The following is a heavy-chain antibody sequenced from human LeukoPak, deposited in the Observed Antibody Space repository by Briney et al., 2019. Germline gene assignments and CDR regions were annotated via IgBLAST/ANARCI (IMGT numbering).Heavy chain of an antibody. D-gene: IGHD1-26*01. CDR2: IIPIFGTA. J-gene: IGHJ5*02. CDR1: GGTFSSYA. CDR3: ARGLRLLSGSYSGWFDP. V-gene: IGHV1-69*05. Sequence: SVKVSCKASGGTFSSYAFSWVRQAPGQGLEWMGGIIPIFGTANYAQKFQGRVTITTDESTSTAYMELSSLRSEDTAVYYCARGLRLLSGSYSGWFDPWGQGTLVTVSS.